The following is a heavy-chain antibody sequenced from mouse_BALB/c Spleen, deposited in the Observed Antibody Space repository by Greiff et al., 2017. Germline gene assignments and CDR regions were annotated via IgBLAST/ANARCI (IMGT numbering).Heavy chain of an antibody. CDR3: ARMITTCYYFDY. Sequence: EVNVVESGGGLVKPGGSLKLSCAASGFTFSSYTMSWVRQTPEKRLEWVATISSGGSTYYPDSVKGRFTISRDNARNILDLQMSSLRSEDTAMYYCARMITTCYYFDYWGQGTTLTVSS. CDR1: GFTFSSYT. V-gene: IGHV5-6-5*01. CDR2: ISSGGST. D-gene: IGHD2-4*01. J-gene: IGHJ2*01.